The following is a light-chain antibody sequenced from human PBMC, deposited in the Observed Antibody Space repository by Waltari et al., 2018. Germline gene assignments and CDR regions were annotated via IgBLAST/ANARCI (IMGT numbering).Light chain of an antibody. CDR3: MQGTHWPYT. V-gene: IGKV2-30*02. J-gene: IGKJ2*01. CDR2: RVS. CDR1: QSLVHSDGNTH. Sequence: DVVMTQSPLSLPVTPGQADSISCKSSQSLVHSDGNTHLNWFQQRPGQSPRRLIYRVSNRDSGVPEVFSGSGSGTDFTLKISRVEAEDVGVYYCMQGTHWPYTFGQGTKLDIK.